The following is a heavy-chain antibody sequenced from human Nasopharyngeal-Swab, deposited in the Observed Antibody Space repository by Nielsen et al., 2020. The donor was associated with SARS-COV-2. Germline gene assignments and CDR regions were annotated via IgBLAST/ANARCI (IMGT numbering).Heavy chain of an antibody. Sequence: ASVKVSCKASGYTFTSYYMHWVRQAPGQGLEWMGIINPSGGSTSYAQKFQGRVTMTRDTSTSTVYMELSSLRSEDTAVYYCARGSIAAAQNNNWFDPWGQGTLVTVSS. CDR1: GYTFTSYY. D-gene: IGHD6-13*01. V-gene: IGHV1-46*01. J-gene: IGHJ5*02. CDR3: ARGSIAAAQNNNWFDP. CDR2: INPSGGST.